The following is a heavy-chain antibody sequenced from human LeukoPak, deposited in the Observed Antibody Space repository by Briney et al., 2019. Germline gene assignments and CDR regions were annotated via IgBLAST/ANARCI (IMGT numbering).Heavy chain of an antibody. D-gene: IGHD1-26*01. CDR1: GFTVSSNY. J-gene: IGHJ4*02. CDR2: IYSGGST. CDR3: AKNFLGATAIFDY. Sequence: GGSLRLSCAASGFTVSSNYMSWVRQAPGKGLEWVSVIYSGGSTYYADSVKGRFTISRDNSKNTLYLQMNSLRAEDTAVYYCAKNFLGATAIFDYWGQGTLVTVSS. V-gene: IGHV3-66*01.